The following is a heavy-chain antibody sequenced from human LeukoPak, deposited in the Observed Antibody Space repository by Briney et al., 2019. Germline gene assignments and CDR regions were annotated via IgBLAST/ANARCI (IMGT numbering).Heavy chain of an antibody. CDR3: ARAHGLGAAGYYFDY. Sequence: SETLSLTCTVSGGSISSYYWSWIRQPPGKGLEWIGYIDYSGSTNYNPSLKSRVTISVDTSKSQFSLKLSSVTAADTAVYYCARAHGLGAAGYYFDYWGQGTLVTVSS. J-gene: IGHJ4*02. V-gene: IGHV4-59*01. CDR1: GGSISSYY. D-gene: IGHD6-13*01. CDR2: IDYSGST.